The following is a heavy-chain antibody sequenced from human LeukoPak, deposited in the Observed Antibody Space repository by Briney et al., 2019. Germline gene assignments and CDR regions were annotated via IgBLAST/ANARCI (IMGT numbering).Heavy chain of an antibody. CDR2: VYFTGIT. V-gene: IGHV4-39*07. Sequence: SQTLSLSCTVSGDSLNSDSFNWGWIRQPPGKGLQWRGGVYFTGITYSNPSPTGRVIISIDTSPNTFSLNVTSVSAPHTAIYFCPRSPPTYCTDVVCYSALLSDYWGLGTLVTVSS. J-gene: IGHJ4*02. CDR3: PRSPPTYCTDVVCYSALLSDY. D-gene: IGHD2-8*01. CDR1: GDSLNSDSFN.